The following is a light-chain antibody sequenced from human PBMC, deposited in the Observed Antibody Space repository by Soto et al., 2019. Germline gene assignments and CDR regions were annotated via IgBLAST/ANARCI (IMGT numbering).Light chain of an antibody. CDR1: ASNIGNNV. Sequence: QSVLTQPPSVSEAPRQRVTISCSGSASNIGNNVVNWYQQLPRQAPKLLIFHDDLLPSGVSDRFSGSRSGTSASLAISGLQSEDEGDYYCAAWDDSLNAVVFGGGTQLTVL. CDR2: HDD. J-gene: IGLJ2*01. CDR3: AAWDDSLNAVV. V-gene: IGLV1-36*01.